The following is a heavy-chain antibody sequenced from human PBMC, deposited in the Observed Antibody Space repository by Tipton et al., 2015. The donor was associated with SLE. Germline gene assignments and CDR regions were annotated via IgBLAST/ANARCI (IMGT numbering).Heavy chain of an antibody. CDR1: GFTLSIYN. J-gene: IGHJ5*02. D-gene: IGHD2-21*02. V-gene: IGHV3-21*06. CDR2: ISSSSSYI. Sequence: GFLRLSCAASGFTLSIYNMIWVRQAPGKGLEWVSSISSSSSYIDYSDSVKGRFTISRDNAKNSLYLQMNSLRDEDTAVYYCARDKGDHVGWVDVWGQGTLVTVSS. CDR3: ARDKGDHVGWVDV.